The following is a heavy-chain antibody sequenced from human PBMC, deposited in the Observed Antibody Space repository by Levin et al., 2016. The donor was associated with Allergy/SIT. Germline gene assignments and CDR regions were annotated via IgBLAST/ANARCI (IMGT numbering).Heavy chain of an antibody. D-gene: IGHD4-17*01. CDR3: ARENYGDYAKHAGGGDY. Sequence: ASVKVSCKASGYTFTSYGISWVRQAPGQGLEWMGWISAYNGNTNYAQKLQGRVTMTTDTSTSTAYMELRSLRSDDTAVYYCARENYGDYAKHAGGGDYWGQGTLVTVSS. V-gene: IGHV1-18*01. CDR1: GYTFTSYG. CDR2: ISAYNGNT. J-gene: IGHJ4*02.